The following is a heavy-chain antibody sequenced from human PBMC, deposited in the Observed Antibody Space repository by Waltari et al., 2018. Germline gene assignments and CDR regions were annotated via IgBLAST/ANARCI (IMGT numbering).Heavy chain of an antibody. CDR3: ARRPGPGQRLYFFDY. D-gene: IGHD2-15*01. V-gene: IGHV3-23*01. J-gene: IGHJ4*02. CDR2: IDENAITT. CDR1: GFTFGSHA. Sequence: EVQLLESGGGLVQPGGSLRLSCGTSGFTFGSHAMHWVRQAPGKVLGWVSGIDENAITTIYADSVKGRFTISRDNSKNTLDLQMDSLRAEDTAVYYCARRPGPGQRLYFFDYWGQGTLVTVSS.